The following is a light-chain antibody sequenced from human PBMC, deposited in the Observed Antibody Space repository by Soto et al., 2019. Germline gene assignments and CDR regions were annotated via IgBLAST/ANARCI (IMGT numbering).Light chain of an antibody. Sequence: DIQMTQSPSSLSASVGDRVTITCRASQSISISLNWYHQNPGKAPKLLIYAASSLQSGVPSRFSGGGSGTAFTITISSLQPEDFATYYCQQTYSTLSITFGQGTRLEIK. V-gene: IGKV1-39*01. CDR3: QQTYSTLSIT. CDR2: AAS. CDR1: QSISIS. J-gene: IGKJ5*01.